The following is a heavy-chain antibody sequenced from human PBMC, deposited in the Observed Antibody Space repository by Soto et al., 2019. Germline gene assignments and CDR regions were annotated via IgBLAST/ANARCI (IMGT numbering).Heavy chain of an antibody. V-gene: IGHV1-18*04. CDR1: GYTFTSYG. CDR3: AKEDTSSGSLDY. J-gene: IGHJ4*02. Sequence: VSVKVSCKASGYTFTSYGISWVRQAPGQGLEWMGWISAYNGNTNYAQKLQGRVTMTTETSTSTAYMELRSLRSDDSASYYCAKEDTSSGSLDYWGQGSLVTVSS. D-gene: IGHD6-19*01. CDR2: ISAYNGNT.